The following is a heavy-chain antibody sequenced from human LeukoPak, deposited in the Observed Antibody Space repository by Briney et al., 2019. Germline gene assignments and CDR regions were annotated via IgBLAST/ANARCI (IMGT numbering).Heavy chain of an antibody. CDR3: ARDNNGWAWDY. V-gene: IGHV1-46*01. CDR1: GYTFTRHS. J-gene: IGHJ4*02. CDR2: INPNGGRT. D-gene: IGHD6-19*01. Sequence: ASVKVSCKTAGYTFTRHSRHWVRQAPGQGLEWMGIINPNGGRTTYAQKIQGRVTITRDMSTGTMYMEMSSLRSGDTAVYYCARDNNGWAWDYWGQGTLVTVPS.